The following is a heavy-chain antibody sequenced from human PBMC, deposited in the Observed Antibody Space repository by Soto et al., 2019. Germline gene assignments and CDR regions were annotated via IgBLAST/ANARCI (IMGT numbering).Heavy chain of an antibody. D-gene: IGHD2-8*01. V-gene: IGHV1-2*04. J-gene: IGHJ6*02. CDR3: ARGHSTDCSNGVCSFFYNHEMDV. Sequence: AAVKVSCKASGYSFTDYHIHWVRQAPGQGLEWLGRINPKSGGTSTAQKFQGWVTMTRDRSISTVYMELTRLRSDDTAVYFCARGHSTDCSNGVCSFFYNHEMDVWGQGTTVTVSS. CDR2: INPKSGGT. CDR1: GYSFTDYH.